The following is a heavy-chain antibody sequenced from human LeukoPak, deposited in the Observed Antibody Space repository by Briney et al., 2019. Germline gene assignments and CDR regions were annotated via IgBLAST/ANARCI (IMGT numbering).Heavy chain of an antibody. D-gene: IGHD6-19*01. V-gene: IGHV3-66*01. CDR2: IYSDGST. CDR3: ASRGIALAVGIRGLLFDY. J-gene: IGHJ4*02. CDR1: GFTVSSNY. Sequence: GGSLRLSCAASGFTVSSNYMSWVRQAPGKGLEWVSIIYSDGSTYYADAVKGRFTISRDNSKNTLFLQMNSLRAEDTAVYYCASRGIALAVGIRGLLFDYWGQGTLVTVSS.